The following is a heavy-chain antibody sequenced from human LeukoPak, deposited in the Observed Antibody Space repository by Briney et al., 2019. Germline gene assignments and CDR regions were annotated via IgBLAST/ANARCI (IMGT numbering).Heavy chain of an antibody. CDR3: ARDHQNLVVPAALGWFDP. J-gene: IGHJ5*02. CDR2: IYTSGST. V-gene: IGHV4-4*09. D-gene: IGHD2-2*01. CDR1: GGSISSYY. Sequence: PSETLSLTCTVSGGSISSYYWSWIRQPPGKGLEWIGYIYTSGSTNYNPSLKSRVTISVDTSKNQFSLKLSSVTAADTAVYYCARDHQNLVVPAALGWFDPWGQGTLVTVSS.